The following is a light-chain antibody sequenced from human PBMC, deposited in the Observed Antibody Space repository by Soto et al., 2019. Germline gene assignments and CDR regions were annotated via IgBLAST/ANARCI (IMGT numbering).Light chain of an antibody. CDR1: SSDVGGYNY. CDR3: SSYAGSNKSV. CDR2: EVS. J-gene: IGLJ1*01. V-gene: IGLV2-8*01. Sequence: QCVRTQPPSASGSPGQSVTISCTGTSSDVGGYNYVSWYQQHPGKAPKLMIYEVSKRPSGVPDRFSGSKSGNTASLTVSGLQPEDEADYYCSSYAGSNKSVFGTGTKVTVL.